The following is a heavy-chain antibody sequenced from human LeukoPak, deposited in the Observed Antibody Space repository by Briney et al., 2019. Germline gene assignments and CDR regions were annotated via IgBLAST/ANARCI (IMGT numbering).Heavy chain of an antibody. Sequence: GGSLRLSCAASGFTFSSYAMHWVRQAPGKGLEWVAVISYDGSNKYYADSVKGRFTISIDNSKSTLYLQMNSLIAADTAVYYCARLSIEAAGTGDYWGQGTLVTVSS. CDR3: ARLSIEAAGTGDY. CDR1: GFTFSSYA. CDR2: ISYDGSNK. D-gene: IGHD6-13*01. V-gene: IGHV3-30-3*01. J-gene: IGHJ4*02.